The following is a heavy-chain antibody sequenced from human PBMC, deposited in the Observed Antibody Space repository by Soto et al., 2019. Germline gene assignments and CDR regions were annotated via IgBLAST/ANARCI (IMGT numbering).Heavy chain of an antibody. J-gene: IGHJ5*02. CDR3: ARQRWELAPFVGWFDP. CDR2: IYYSGST. Sequence: QLQLQESGPGLVKPSETLSLTCTVSGGSISSSSYYWGWIRQPPGKGLEWIGSIYYSGSTYYNPSPKRRVTISVDTSKNQFSLKLSSVTAADTAVYYCARQRWELAPFVGWFDPWGQGTLVTVSS. D-gene: IGHD1-26*01. V-gene: IGHV4-39*01. CDR1: GGSISSSSYY.